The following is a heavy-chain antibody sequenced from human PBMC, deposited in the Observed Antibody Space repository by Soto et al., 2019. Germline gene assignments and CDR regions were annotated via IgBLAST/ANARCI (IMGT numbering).Heavy chain of an antibody. V-gene: IGHV4-39*01. J-gene: IGHJ5*02. D-gene: IGHD3-3*02. CDR1: GGSISSSSYY. Sequence: SETLSLTCTVSGGSISSSSYYWGWIRQPPGKGLEWIGSTYYSGSTYYNPSLKSRVTISVDTSKNQFSLKLSSVTAADTAVYYCASPKIAFYNWFDPWGQGNLVTVS. CDR2: TYYSGST. CDR3: ASPKIAFYNWFDP.